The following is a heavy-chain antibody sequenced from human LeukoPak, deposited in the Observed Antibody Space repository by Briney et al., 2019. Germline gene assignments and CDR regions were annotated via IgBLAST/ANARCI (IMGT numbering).Heavy chain of an antibody. CDR1: GGSISSGGYS. D-gene: IGHD3-16*01. CDR3: ASTGGSGGEKIDY. CDR2: IYHSGST. J-gene: IGHJ4*02. Sequence: SQTLSLTCAVSGGSISSGGYSWSWIRQPPGKGLEWIGYIYHSGSTYYNPSLKSRVTISVDRSKNQFSLKLSSVTAADTAVYYCASTGGSGGEKIDYGGKETLVTVSS. V-gene: IGHV4-30-2*01.